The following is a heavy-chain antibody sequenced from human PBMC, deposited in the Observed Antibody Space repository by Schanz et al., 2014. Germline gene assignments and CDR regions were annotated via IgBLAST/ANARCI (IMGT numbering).Heavy chain of an antibody. CDR1: GFTFSSYA. V-gene: IGHV3-23*04. CDR3: ASPSGYSDYGTYFDF. CDR2: ISGSGGST. D-gene: IGHD5-12*01. J-gene: IGHJ4*02. Sequence: EQLVESGGGLVQPGGSLRLSCAASGFTFSSYAMSWVRQAPGKGLEWVSGISGSGGSTYYADSVEGRFTISRDNSRNTLYLQMNSLRTEDTAVYYCASPSGYSDYGTYFDFWGQGTLVTVSS.